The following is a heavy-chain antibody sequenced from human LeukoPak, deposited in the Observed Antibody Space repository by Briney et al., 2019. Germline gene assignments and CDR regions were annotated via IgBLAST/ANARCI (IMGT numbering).Heavy chain of an antibody. V-gene: IGHV3-30-3*01. CDR1: GFTFSSYA. CDR2: ISYDGSNK. CDR3: AKGSEKDYYYYGMDV. J-gene: IGHJ6*04. Sequence: AGGSLRLSCAASGFTFSSYAMHWVRQAPGKGLEWVAVISYDGSNKYYADSVKGRFTISRDNSKNTLYLQMNSLRAEDTAVYYCAKGSEKDYYYYGMDVWGKGTTVTVSS.